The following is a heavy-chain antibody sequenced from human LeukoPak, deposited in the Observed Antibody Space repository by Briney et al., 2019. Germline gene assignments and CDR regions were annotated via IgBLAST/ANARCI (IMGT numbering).Heavy chain of an antibody. CDR3: AADRQGIAAAGRSGPHYYGMDV. Sequence: SVKVSCKASGFTFTSSAMQCGRQARGPRLEWRGWIVVGSGITNYAQKFQERVALTRDTSTSTGYMELSSLRSEDTAVYYCAADRQGIAAAGRSGPHYYGMDVWGQGTTVTVSS. CDR1: GFTFTSSA. CDR2: IVVGSGIT. V-gene: IGHV1-58*02. J-gene: IGHJ6*02. D-gene: IGHD6-13*01.